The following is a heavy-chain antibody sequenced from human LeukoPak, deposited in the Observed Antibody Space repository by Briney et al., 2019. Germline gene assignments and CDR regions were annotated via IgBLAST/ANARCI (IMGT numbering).Heavy chain of an antibody. CDR2: IIPIFGTA. CDR3: ARGPTECSSTSCYEKPGGYYYYYGMDV. J-gene: IGHJ6*04. D-gene: IGHD2-2*01. V-gene: IGHV1-69*01. CDR1: GGTFSSYA. Sequence: SVKVSCKASGGTFSSYAISWVRQAPGQGLEWMGGIIPIFGTANYAQKFQGRVTITADESTSTAYMELSSLRSEDTAVYYCARGPTECSSTSCYEKPGGYYYYYGMDVWGKGTTVTVSS.